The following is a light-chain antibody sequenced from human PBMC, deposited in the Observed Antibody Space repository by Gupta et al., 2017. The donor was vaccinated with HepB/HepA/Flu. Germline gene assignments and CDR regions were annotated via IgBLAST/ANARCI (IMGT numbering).Light chain of an antibody. V-gene: IGKV4-1*01. CDR1: QSVLYSSNNSNY. J-gene: IGKJ1*01. Sequence: EIVMPQDPDSLVVSFGGRTTSNCKSSQSVLYSSNNSNYLAWYQQKPGQPPKLLIYCASTRESGVPDKFSGSGSGTDFTLTIGSLQAEDFAVYYCQQYYSTPWTFGQGTKVEIK. CDR2: CAS. CDR3: QQYYSTPWT.